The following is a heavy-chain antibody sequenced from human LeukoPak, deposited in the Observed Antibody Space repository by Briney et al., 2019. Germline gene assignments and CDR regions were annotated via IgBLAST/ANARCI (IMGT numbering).Heavy chain of an antibody. CDR2: INPNSGDT. Sequence: ASVKVSFKASGYTFTAYYMHWLRQAPGQGLEWMGRINPNSGDTIYAQNFQGRVTVTRDTSISTAYMELSRLRSDDTAVYYCACWGGGNQGHWGQGTLVTVSS. V-gene: IGHV1-2*06. D-gene: IGHD4-23*01. J-gene: IGHJ4*02. CDR1: GYTFTAYY. CDR3: ACWGGGNQGH.